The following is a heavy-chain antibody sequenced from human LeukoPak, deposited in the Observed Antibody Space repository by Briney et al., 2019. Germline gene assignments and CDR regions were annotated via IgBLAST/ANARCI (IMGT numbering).Heavy chain of an antibody. V-gene: IGHV3-66*01. CDR1: GFSVRNNH. CDR2: IYNGGGT. Sequence: GGSLRLSCAASGFSVRNNHIYWVRQAPGKGLEWVSVIYNGGGTYYTDSVKGRFTISRDDSKDTVFLQMNSLRAEDTAVYFCVRNLRYCSDGVCSPWGQGTLVTVSS. J-gene: IGHJ4*02. CDR3: VRNLRYCSDGVCSP. D-gene: IGHD2-8*01.